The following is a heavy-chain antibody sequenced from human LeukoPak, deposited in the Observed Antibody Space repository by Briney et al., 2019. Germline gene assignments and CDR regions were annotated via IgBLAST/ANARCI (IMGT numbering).Heavy chain of an antibody. V-gene: IGHV4-34*01. Sequence: SETLSLTCAVYGGSFSGYYWSWIRQPPGKGLEWIGEINHSGSTNYNPSLKSRVTISVDTSKNQFSLKLSSVTAADTAVYYCARGSRNTMVRGVISHWGQGTLVTVSS. CDR3: ARGSRNTMVRGVISH. CDR2: INHSGST. D-gene: IGHD3-10*01. CDR1: GGSFSGYY. J-gene: IGHJ4*02.